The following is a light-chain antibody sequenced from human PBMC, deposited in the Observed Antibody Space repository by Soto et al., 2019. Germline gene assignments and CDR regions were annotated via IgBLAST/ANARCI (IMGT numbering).Light chain of an antibody. Sequence: QSVLTQPPSVSAAPGQKVTISCYGSSSNIGNNYVSWYQQLPGTAPKLLTFDNNKRPSGIPDRFSGSKSGTSATLGITGLQTGDEADYYCGSWDSSLSAVVFGGGTKLTVL. CDR2: DNN. CDR3: GSWDSSLSAVV. V-gene: IGLV1-51*01. J-gene: IGLJ2*01. CDR1: SSNIGNNY.